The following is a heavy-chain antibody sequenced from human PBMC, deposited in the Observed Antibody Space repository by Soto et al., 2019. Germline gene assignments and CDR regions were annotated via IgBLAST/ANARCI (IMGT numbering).Heavy chain of an antibody. CDR3: ARLWGITGTTWYYYGMDV. J-gene: IGHJ6*02. D-gene: IGHD1-7*01. V-gene: IGHV6-1*01. Sequence: SQTLSLTCAISGDSVSSNSAAWNWIRQSPSRGIEWLGRTYYRSKWYNDYAVSVKSRITINPDTSKNQFSLQLNSVTPEDTAVYYCARLWGITGTTWYYYGMDVWGQGTTVTVSS. CDR1: GDSVSSNSAA. CDR2: TYYRSKWYN.